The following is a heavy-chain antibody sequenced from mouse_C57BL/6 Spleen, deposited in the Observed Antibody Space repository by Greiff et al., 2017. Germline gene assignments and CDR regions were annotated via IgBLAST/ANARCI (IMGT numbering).Heavy chain of an antibody. J-gene: IGHJ2*01. Sequence: QVQLQQPGTELVKPGASVKLSCKASGYTFTSYWMHWVKQRPGQGLEWIGNINPSNGGTNYNEKFKSKATLTVDKSSSTAYMQRSSLTSEDSSVYYCARNPYDDYYFDYWGQGTTLTVSS. CDR2: INPSNGGT. D-gene: IGHD2-12*01. CDR3: ARNPYDDYYFDY. V-gene: IGHV1-53*01. CDR1: GYTFTSYW.